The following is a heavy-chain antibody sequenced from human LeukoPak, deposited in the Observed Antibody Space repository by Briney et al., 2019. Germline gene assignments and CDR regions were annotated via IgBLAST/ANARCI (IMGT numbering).Heavy chain of an antibody. D-gene: IGHD3-10*01. CDR1: GYTLTELS. V-gene: IGHV1-2*06. CDR2: INPNSGGT. CDR3: ARAGVRDGSGSYYINWFDP. Sequence: ASVKVSCKVSGYTLTELSMHWVRQAPGQGLEWMGRINPNSGGTNYAQKFQGRVTMTRDTSISTAYMELSRLRSDDTAVYYCARAGVRDGSGSYYINWFDPWGQGTLVTVSS. J-gene: IGHJ5*02.